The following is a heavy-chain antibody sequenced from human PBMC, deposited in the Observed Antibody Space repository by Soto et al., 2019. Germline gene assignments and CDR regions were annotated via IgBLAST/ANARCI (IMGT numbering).Heavy chain of an antibody. V-gene: IGHV3-23*01. D-gene: IGHD3-22*01. CDR1: GFTFSSYA. J-gene: IGHJ4*02. CDR2: ISGSGGST. CDR3: AKDPIYDSSGYYFEVGNFDY. Sequence: GGSLRLSCAASGFTFSSYAMSWVRQAPGKGLEWVSAISGSGGSTYYADSVKGRFTISRDNSKNTLYLQMNSLRAEDTAVYYCAKDPIYDSSGYYFEVGNFDYWGQGTLVTVSS.